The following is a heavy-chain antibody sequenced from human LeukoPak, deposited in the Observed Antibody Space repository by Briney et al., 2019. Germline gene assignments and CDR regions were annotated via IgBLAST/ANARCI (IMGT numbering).Heavy chain of an antibody. D-gene: IGHD5-12*01. CDR2: ISSSGSTI. CDR3: AKPPGLRRLDP. J-gene: IGHJ5*02. CDR1: GFTFSDYY. Sequence: GGSLRLSCAASGFTFSDYYMSWIRQAPGKGLEWVSYISSSGSTIYYADSVKGRFTISRDNSKNTLYLQMNSLRAEDTAVYYCAKPPGLRRLDPWGQGTLVTVSS. V-gene: IGHV3-11*01.